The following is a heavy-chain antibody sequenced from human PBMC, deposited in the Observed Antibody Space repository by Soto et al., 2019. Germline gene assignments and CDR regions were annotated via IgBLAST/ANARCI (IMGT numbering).Heavy chain of an antibody. D-gene: IGHD3-10*01. CDR1: GGSISSGDYY. CDR3: ARASYYKNWFDP. Sequence: SETLSLTCTVSGGSISSGDYYWSWIRQPPGKGLEWIGYIYYSGSTYYNPSLKSRVTISVDTSKNQFSLKLSSVTAADTAVYYCARASYYKNWFDPWGQGTLVTVSS. CDR2: IYYSGST. V-gene: IGHV4-30-4*01. J-gene: IGHJ5*02.